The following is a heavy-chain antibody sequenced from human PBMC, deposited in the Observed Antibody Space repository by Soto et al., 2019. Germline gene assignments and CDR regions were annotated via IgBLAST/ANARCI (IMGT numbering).Heavy chain of an antibody. CDR2: ILYDGSNK. Sequence: QVQLVESGGDVVQPGRSLRLSCAASGFTFSHYGMHWARQAPGKGLEWVAAILYDGSNKYYADSVKGRFTISRDNSKNTLYLQMNSLRAEDTAVYYCAGRTYYFDYCCQGTLVTVSS. CDR1: GFTFSHYG. D-gene: IGHD2-15*01. CDR3: AGRTYYFDY. V-gene: IGHV3-33*01. J-gene: IGHJ4*02.